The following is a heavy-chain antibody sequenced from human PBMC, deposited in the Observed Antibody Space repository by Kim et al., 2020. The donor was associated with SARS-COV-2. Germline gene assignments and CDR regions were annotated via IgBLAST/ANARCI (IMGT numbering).Heavy chain of an antibody. CDR3: ARSTTTVVTRGAFDI. CDR1: GGSVSSGSYY. D-gene: IGHD4-17*01. CDR2: IYYSGST. V-gene: IGHV4-61*01. J-gene: IGHJ3*02. Sequence: SETLSLTCTVSGGSVSSGSYYWSWIRQPPGKGLEWIGYIYYSGSTNYNPSLKSRVTISVDTSKNQFSLKLSSVTAADTAVYYCARSTTTVVTRGAFDIWGQVTMVTVSS.